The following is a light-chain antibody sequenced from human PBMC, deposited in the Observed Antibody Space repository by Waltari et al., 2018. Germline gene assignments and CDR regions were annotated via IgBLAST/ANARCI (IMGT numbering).Light chain of an antibody. J-gene: IGLJ2*01. CDR3: CSYAGSYTV. CDR1: SSDVGGYHY. Sequence: QSALTQPRSVSGSPGQSVTISCTGTSSDVGGYHYVSWYQQHPGKAPKLMIYDVRKRPSGVPDRFSGSKSGNTASLTISGLQAEDEADYYCCSYAGSYTVFGGGTKLTVL. V-gene: IGLV2-11*01. CDR2: DVR.